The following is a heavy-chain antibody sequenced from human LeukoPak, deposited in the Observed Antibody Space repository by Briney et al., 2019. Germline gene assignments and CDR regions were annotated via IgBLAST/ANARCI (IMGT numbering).Heavy chain of an antibody. CDR3: AKGVLTTVTPWGY. Sequence: GGSLRVACAASGFTFSSFAMNWVRQAPGKGLEWVSAISGSGGSAYYADSVKGRFTISRDNSKNTLYLEMISLRAEDTAVYYCAKGVLTTVTPWGYWGQGSLVAVSS. CDR1: GFTFSSFA. CDR2: ISGSGGSA. V-gene: IGHV3-23*01. D-gene: IGHD4-17*01. J-gene: IGHJ4*02.